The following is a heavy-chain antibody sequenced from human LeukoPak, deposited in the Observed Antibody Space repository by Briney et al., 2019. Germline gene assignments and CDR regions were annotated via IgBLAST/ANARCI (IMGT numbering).Heavy chain of an antibody. J-gene: IGHJ5*02. CDR2: ISGSVGST. V-gene: IGHV3-23*01. CDR3: VLLWFGTPFDP. CDR1: GFTFSSYA. D-gene: IGHD3-10*01. Sequence: PGGSLRLSCAASGFTFSSYAMSWVRQAPGNWLEWVSAISGSVGSTYYADSVKGRFTISRDNSKNTLYLQMNSLRAEDTAVYYCVLLWFGTPFDPWGQGTLVTVSS.